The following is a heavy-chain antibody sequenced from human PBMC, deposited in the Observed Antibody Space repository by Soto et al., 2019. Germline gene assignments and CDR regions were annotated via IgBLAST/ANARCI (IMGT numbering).Heavy chain of an antibody. J-gene: IGHJ4*02. CDR2: ISTTGAIT. D-gene: IGHD6-19*01. V-gene: IGHV3-23*01. CDR3: ANPWGHGWFFFDL. CDR1: GFTFSNFA. Sequence: EVQLLESGGGLVQPGGSLRLSCAASGFTFSNFAMGWVRQAPGKWLEWVSSISTTGAITYYADSVKGRFTISRDNSKSTLYLQMNSLGVEDTALYYCANPWGHGWFFFDLWGQGTVVTVSS.